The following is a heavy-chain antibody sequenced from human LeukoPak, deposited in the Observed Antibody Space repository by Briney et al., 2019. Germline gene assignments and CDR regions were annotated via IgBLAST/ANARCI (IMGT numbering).Heavy chain of an antibody. J-gene: IGHJ5*02. Sequence: PSETLSLTCAVSGGSISSGGYSWSWIRQPPGKGLEWIGYIYHSGSTYYNPSLKSRVTISVDRSKNQFSLKLSSVTAADTAVYYCARGPFQLGYCSSTSCYNWLDPWGQGTLVTVSS. CDR2: IYHSGST. CDR3: ARGPFQLGYCSSTSCYNWLDP. D-gene: IGHD2-2*01. CDR1: GGSISSGGYS. V-gene: IGHV4-30-2*01.